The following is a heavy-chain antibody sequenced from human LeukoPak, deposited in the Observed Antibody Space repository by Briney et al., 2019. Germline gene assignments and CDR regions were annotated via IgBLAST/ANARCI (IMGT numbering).Heavy chain of an antibody. CDR3: TTGIDY. V-gene: IGHV3-15*01. Sequence: RGSPRLSRAASGFPFCNAWKRRGRQAPGKGLEWVGRIKSKAEGGTTDYAAPVKGRFTISRDDSKNTLYLQMNSLKTEDTAVYYCTTGIDYWGQGTLVTVSS. CDR1: GFPFCNAW. CDR2: IKSKAEGGTT. J-gene: IGHJ4*02.